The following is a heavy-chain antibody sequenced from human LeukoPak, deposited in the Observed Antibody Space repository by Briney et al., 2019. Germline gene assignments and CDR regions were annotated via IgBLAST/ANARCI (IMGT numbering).Heavy chain of an antibody. D-gene: IGHD6-19*01. CDR3: ARSRLYSSGWLFDY. CDR1: GGSISSSSYY. V-gene: IGHV4-39*07. J-gene: IGHJ4*02. CDR2: IYYSGST. Sequence: SETLSLTCTVSGGSISSSSYYWGWIRQPPGKGLEWIGSIYYSGSTYYNPSLKSRVTISVDTSKNQFSLKLSSVTAADTAVYYCARSRLYSSGWLFDYWGQGTLVTVSS.